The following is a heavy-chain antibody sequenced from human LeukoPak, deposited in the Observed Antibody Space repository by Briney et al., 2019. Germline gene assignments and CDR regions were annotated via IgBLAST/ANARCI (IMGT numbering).Heavy chain of an antibody. D-gene: IGHD3-22*01. J-gene: IGHJ4*02. CDR2: INPNSGGT. CDR3: ARDPPYYYDSSGPDDY. CDR1: GYTFTGYY. V-gene: IGHV1-2*02. Sequence: ASVKVSCKASGYTFTGYYMHWVRQAPGQGLGWMGWINPNSGGTNYAQKFQGRVTMARDTSISTAYMELSRLRSDDTAVYYCARDPPYYYDSSGPDDYWGQGTLVTVSS.